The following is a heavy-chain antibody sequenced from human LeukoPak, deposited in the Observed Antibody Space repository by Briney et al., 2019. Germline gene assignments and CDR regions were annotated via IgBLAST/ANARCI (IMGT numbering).Heavy chain of an antibody. V-gene: IGHV1-8*01. CDR3: TRRANGGRYNWFDT. CDR1: GYTFTSYD. D-gene: IGHD2-8*01. Sequence: ASVKVSCKASGYTFTSYDINWVRQATGQELEWMGWMNPHSDNTAYAQKFQGRVTMTKNTSISTAYMELSSLRSDDTAVYYCTRRANGGRYNWFDTWGQGTLVTVSS. J-gene: IGHJ5*02. CDR2: MNPHSDNT.